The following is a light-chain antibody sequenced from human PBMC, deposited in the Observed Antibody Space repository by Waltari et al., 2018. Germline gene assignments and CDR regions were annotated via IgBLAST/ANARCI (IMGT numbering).Light chain of an antibody. CDR3: SSYTSSHSWV. J-gene: IGLJ3*02. CDR1: SSDVGAYTH. CDR2: EVS. Sequence: QSALTQPASVSGSPGQSITISCTGTSSDVGAYTHVSWYQQHPGKAPKLMIYEVSNRPSGVSNRFSGSKSDNTASLTISGLQSEDEGDYYCSSYTSSHSWVFGGGTKLTVL. V-gene: IGLV2-14*01.